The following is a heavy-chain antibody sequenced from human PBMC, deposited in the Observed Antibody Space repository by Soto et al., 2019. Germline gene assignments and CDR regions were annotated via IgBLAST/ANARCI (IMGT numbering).Heavy chain of an antibody. Sequence: GGSLRLSCAASGFTFSSYAMSWVRQAPGKGLEWVSAISGRGGSTYYADSVKGRFTISRDNSKNTLYLQMNSLRAEDTAVYYCAKAGDGPSLGYFQHWGQGTLVTVSS. D-gene: IGHD3-16*01. J-gene: IGHJ1*01. CDR3: AKAGDGPSLGYFQH. CDR1: GFTFSSYA. CDR2: ISGRGGST. V-gene: IGHV3-23*01.